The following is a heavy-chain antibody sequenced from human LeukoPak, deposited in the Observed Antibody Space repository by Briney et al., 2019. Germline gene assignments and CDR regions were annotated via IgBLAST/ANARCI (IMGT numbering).Heavy chain of an antibody. V-gene: IGHV4-34*01. Sequence: PSETLSLTCAVYGGSFSGYYWSWIRQPPGKGLEWIGEINHSGSTNYNPSLKSRVTISVDTSKNQFSLKLSSVTAADTAVYYCARESLVKHAFDIWGQGTMVTVSS. J-gene: IGHJ3*02. D-gene: IGHD2-21*01. CDR2: INHSGST. CDR1: GGSFSGYY. CDR3: ARESLVKHAFDI.